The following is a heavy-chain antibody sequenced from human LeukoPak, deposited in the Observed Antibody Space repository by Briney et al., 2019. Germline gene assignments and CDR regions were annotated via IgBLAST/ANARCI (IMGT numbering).Heavy chain of an antibody. V-gene: IGHV4-59*01. CDR1: GGSISSYY. Sequence: SETLSLTCTVSGGSISSYYWSWIRQPPGKGLEWIGYIYYSGSTNYNPSLKSRVTISVDTSKNQFSLKLSSVTAADTAEYYCARYYDFWSGQSTPYYGMDVWGQGTTVTVSS. CDR2: IYYSGST. CDR3: ARYYDFWSGQSTPYYGMDV. J-gene: IGHJ6*02. D-gene: IGHD3-3*01.